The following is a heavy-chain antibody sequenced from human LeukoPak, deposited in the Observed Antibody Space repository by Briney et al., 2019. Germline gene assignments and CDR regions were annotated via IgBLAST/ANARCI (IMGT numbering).Heavy chain of an antibody. V-gene: IGHV4-4*02. CDR1: GGSISSSDW. D-gene: IGHD3-22*01. Sequence: SETLSLTCAVSGGSISSSDWWSWVRQPPGKGLEWIGEIYHSGSTIYNPSLKSRVTISADKSKNQFSLKLSSATAADTAVYYCAGVNGGYYDSSGYYVGAFDIWGQGTMVTVSS. J-gene: IGHJ3*02. CDR3: AGVNGGYYDSSGYYVGAFDI. CDR2: IYHSGST.